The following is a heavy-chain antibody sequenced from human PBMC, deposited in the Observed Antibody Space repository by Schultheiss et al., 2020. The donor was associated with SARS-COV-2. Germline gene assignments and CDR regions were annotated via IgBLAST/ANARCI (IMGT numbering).Heavy chain of an antibody. J-gene: IGHJ4*02. Sequence: GGSLRLSCAASGFTFSRNAMHWVRQAPGKGLEWVAVISYNGNLKYYADSVKGRFSISRDNSKNMLYLQMNSLRAEDTAIYYCAKRGDHDSSGYYYGYFDYWGQGTLVTVSS. D-gene: IGHD3-22*01. CDR2: ISYNGNLK. CDR1: GFTFSRNA. V-gene: IGHV3-30*07. CDR3: AKRGDHDSSGYYYGYFDY.